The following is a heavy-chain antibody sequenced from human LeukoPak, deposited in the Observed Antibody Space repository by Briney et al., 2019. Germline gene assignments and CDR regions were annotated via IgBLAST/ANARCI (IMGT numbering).Heavy chain of an antibody. CDR1: GYTFTSYG. CDR2: ISAYNGNT. D-gene: IGHD3-9*01. CDR3: ARILEAYYDILTGYYNDHYYYGMDV. Sequence: ASVKVSCKASGYTFTSYGMSWVRQAPGQGLEWMGWISAYNGNTNYAQKLQGRVTMTTDTSTSTAYMELRSLRSDDTAVYYCARILEAYYDILTGYYNDHYYYGMDVWGKGTTVTVSS. J-gene: IGHJ6*04. V-gene: IGHV1-18*04.